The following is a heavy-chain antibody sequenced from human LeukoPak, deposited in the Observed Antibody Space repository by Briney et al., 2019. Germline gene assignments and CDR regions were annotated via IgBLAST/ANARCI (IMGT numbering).Heavy chain of an antibody. CDR2: ISAYNGNT. Sequence: GASVKVSCKASGYTFTSYGISWVRQAPGQGLECMGWISAYNGNTNYAQTLQGRVTMTTDTSTSTAYMELRSLRSDDTAVYYGARDGNVLRFLEWLSNSGYFDYWGQGTLVTVSS. CDR1: GYTFTSYG. V-gene: IGHV1-18*01. CDR3: ARDGNVLRFLEWLSNSGYFDY. D-gene: IGHD3-3*01. J-gene: IGHJ4*02.